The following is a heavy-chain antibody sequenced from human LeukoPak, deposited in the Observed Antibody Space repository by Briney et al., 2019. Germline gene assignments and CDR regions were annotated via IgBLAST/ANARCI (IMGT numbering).Heavy chain of an antibody. Sequence: ASVKVSCKASGYTFTSYGISWVRQAPGQGLEWMGWISAYNGNTNYAQKLQGRVIMTTDTSTSTAYMELRSLRSDDTAVYYCAAAKYDFWSGYPFFDYWGQGTLVTVSS. V-gene: IGHV1-18*01. CDR3: AAAKYDFWSGYPFFDY. D-gene: IGHD3-3*01. J-gene: IGHJ4*02. CDR1: GYTFTSYG. CDR2: ISAYNGNT.